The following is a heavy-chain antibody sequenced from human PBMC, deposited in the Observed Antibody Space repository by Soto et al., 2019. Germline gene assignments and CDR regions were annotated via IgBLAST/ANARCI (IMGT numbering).Heavy chain of an antibody. CDR1: GYTFTSYG. Sequence: QVHLVQSGAEVKKPGTSVKVSCRASGYTFTSYGITWVRQAPGQGLEWMGWISAHNGNTDYAQKLQGRVIVTRDTSTSTAYMELRSLRSDDTAVYYCARGRYGDYWGQGALVTVSS. CDR2: ISAHNGNT. D-gene: IGHD1-1*01. CDR3: ARGRYGDY. J-gene: IGHJ4*02. V-gene: IGHV1-18*01.